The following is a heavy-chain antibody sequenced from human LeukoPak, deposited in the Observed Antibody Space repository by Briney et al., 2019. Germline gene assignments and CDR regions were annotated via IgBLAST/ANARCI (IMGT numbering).Heavy chain of an antibody. Sequence: GASVKVSCKASGGTFSSCAISWVRQVPGQGLEWMGGIVPIFGTANYAQKFKGRVTITTDESTSTAYMELSSLKSEDTAVYYCARGVVTQDAFDIWGQKTMVTVSS. CDR1: GGTFSSCA. D-gene: IGHD5/OR15-5a*01. CDR3: ARGVVTQDAFDI. V-gene: IGHV1-69*05. J-gene: IGHJ3*02. CDR2: IVPIFGTA.